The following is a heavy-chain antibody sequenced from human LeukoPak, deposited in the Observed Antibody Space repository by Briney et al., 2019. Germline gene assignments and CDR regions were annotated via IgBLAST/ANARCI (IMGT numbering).Heavy chain of an antibody. CDR1: GYTFTGYY. D-gene: IGHD4/OR15-4a*01. CDR3: VTGALPYYYYMDV. Sequence: ASVKVSCKASGYTFTGYYMHWVRQAPGQGLGWMGWINPNSGGTNYAQKFQGRVTMTRDTSISTAYMELSRLRSDDTAVYYCVTGALPYYYYMDVWGKGTTVTVSS. V-gene: IGHV1-2*02. CDR2: INPNSGGT. J-gene: IGHJ6*03.